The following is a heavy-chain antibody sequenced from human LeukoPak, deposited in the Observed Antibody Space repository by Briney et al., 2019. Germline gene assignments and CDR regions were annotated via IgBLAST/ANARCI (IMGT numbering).Heavy chain of an antibody. V-gene: IGHV1-2*02. CDR1: GYTFTGYY. D-gene: IGHD3-22*01. Sequence: ASVKVSCKASGYTFTGYYIHWVRQAPGQGLEWMGWIHPNSGDTNYAQKFQGRVTVTRDTSITTAYMELSRLISDDTAVYYCARQISSAYYYWGQGTLVTVSS. CDR2: IHPNSGDT. CDR3: ARQISSAYYY. J-gene: IGHJ4*02.